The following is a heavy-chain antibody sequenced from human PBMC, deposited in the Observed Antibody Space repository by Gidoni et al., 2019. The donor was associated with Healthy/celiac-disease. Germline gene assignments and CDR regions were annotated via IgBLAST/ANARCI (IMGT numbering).Heavy chain of an antibody. CDR1: GYTFTTYD. V-gene: IGHV1-8*01. J-gene: IGHJ4*02. CDR3: ARGIDRY. CDR2: MNPNSGDT. Sequence: QVQLVQSGAEVKQPVASVKVSCKASGYTFTTYDIHWVRPATGQGLEWMGWMNPNSGDTGFAQKFQGRVTMTRNTSISTVYMELSSLRSEDTAVYFCARGIDRYWGQGTLVTVSS.